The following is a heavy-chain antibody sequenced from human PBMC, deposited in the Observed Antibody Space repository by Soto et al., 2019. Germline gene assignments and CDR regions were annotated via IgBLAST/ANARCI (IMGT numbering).Heavy chain of an antibody. Sequence: ASVKVSCKASGYTFTSYYMHWVRQAPGQGLEWMGIINPSGGSTNYAQKSQGRVTMTRDTSTSTVYMELTSLRSEDTAMFYCARGGSMVVMTDGFDFWGQGTLVTVSS. CDR1: GYTFTSYY. J-gene: IGHJ4*02. V-gene: IGHV1-46*01. CDR3: ARGGSMVVMTDGFDF. D-gene: IGHD2-21*02. CDR2: INPSGGST.